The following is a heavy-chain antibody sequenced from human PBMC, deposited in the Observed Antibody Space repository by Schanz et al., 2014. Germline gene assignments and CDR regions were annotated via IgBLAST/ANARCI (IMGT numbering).Heavy chain of an antibody. D-gene: IGHD2-2*01. CDR1: GFTFSTYA. CDR3: AKDLLYGAPMPLNHLDY. CDR2: IKQHGNEK. Sequence: EVQLLDSGGGLVQPGGSLRLSCAASGFTFSTYAMSWVRQAPGKGLEWVANIKQHGNEKYYVDSVKGRFTISRDNAKISLYLQMNSLRVEDTAVYYCAKDLLYGAPMPLNHLDYWGQGTLVTVSS. J-gene: IGHJ4*02. V-gene: IGHV3-7*01.